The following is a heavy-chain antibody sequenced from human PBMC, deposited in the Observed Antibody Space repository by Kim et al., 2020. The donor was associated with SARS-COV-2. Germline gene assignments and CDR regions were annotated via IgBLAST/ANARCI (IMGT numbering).Heavy chain of an antibody. D-gene: IGHD6-13*01. CDR3: VRGSFKQGFES. V-gene: IGHV3-74*01. CDR2: SNSDGSVT. Sequence: GGSLRLSCEASGFTLSNYWMNWVRQGPEKGLVWVSRSNSDGSVTHYADSVKGRFTISRDNAKNTLFLQLNSLGVEDTAISYCVRGSFKQGFESWGQGTLVTVSS. CDR1: GFTLSNYW. J-gene: IGHJ5*01.